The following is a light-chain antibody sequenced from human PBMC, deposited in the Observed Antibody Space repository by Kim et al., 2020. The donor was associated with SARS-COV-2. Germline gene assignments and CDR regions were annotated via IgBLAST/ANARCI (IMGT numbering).Light chain of an antibody. V-gene: IGLV7-46*01. CDR1: TGTVTTGHN. Sequence: PRGTVTFTCASSTGTVTTGHNPYGFQQKPGQVPRTLIYDITNKPSWTPARFSGSLLGDKAALTLSGAQPEDEGDYYCLLSYSGAWVFGGGTQLTVL. CDR3: LLSYSGAWV. CDR2: DIT. J-gene: IGLJ3*02.